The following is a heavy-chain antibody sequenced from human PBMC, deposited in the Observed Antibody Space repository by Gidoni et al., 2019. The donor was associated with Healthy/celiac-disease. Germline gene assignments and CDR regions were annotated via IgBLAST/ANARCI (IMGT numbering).Heavy chain of an antibody. CDR3: ARDSGGWSQYHYFDY. J-gene: IGHJ4*02. Sequence: EVQLVESGGGLVKPGGSLRLSCAASGFTFSSYSMNWVRQAPGKGLEWVSSISSSSSYIYYADSVKGRFTVSRDNAKNSLYLQMNSLRAEDTAVYYCARDSGGWSQYHYFDYRGQGTLVTVSS. CDR2: ISSSSSYI. V-gene: IGHV3-21*01. D-gene: IGHD6-19*01. CDR1: GFTFSSYS.